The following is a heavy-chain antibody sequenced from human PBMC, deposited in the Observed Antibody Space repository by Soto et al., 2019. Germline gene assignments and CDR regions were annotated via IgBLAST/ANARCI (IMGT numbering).Heavy chain of an antibody. CDR2: ISSSSSTI. D-gene: IGHD3-16*01. CDR3: ALGGGNPYYYYGMDV. J-gene: IGHJ6*02. V-gene: IGHV3-48*02. CDR1: GFTFSSYS. Sequence: GGSLRLSCAASGFTFSSYSMNWVRQAPGKGLEWVSYISSSSSTIYYADSVKGRFTISRDNAKNSLYLQMNSLRDEDTAVYYCALGGGNPYYYYGMDVWGQGTTVTVSS.